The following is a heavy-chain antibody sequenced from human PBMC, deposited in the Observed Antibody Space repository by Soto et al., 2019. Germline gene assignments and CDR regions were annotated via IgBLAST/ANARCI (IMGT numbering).Heavy chain of an antibody. CDR1: GGSISSYY. CDR2: IYYSGST. CDR3: AGGLPSIVATAYFDY. J-gene: IGHJ4*02. Sequence: PSETLSLTCTVSGGSISSYYWSWIRQPPGKGLEWIGYIYYSGSTNYNPSLKSRVTISVDTSKNQFSLKLSSVTAADTAVYYWAGGLPSIVATAYFDYWGQGTLVTVSS. D-gene: IGHD5-12*01. V-gene: IGHV4-59*01.